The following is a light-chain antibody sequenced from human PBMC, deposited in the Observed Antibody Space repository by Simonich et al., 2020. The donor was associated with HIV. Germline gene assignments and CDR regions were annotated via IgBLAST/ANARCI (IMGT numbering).Light chain of an antibody. Sequence: DIRMTQSPSSLSASVGDRDTITCRASQSITNYLNWYQQKPGKAPKLLIYAASSLQSGVSSRFSGSGSGTDFTLTISSLQPEDFATYYCQQSYSTPQTFGQGTKVEIK. CDR1: QSITNY. CDR2: AAS. J-gene: IGKJ1*01. V-gene: IGKV1-39*01. CDR3: QQSYSTPQT.